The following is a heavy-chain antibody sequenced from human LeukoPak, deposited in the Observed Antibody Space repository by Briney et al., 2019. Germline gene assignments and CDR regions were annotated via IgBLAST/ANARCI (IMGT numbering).Heavy chain of an antibody. V-gene: IGHV5-10-1*01. CDR1: GYRFTSYW. CDR2: IYPSDSFT. Sequence: GESLKISCMGSGYRFTSYWISWVRQMPGKCLEWMGRIYPSDSFTNYSPSFQGHVTISADKSIHTSYLQWSSLKASDTAMYYCARFSPPYFSDSSGYSEYFQHWGQGTLVTVSS. J-gene: IGHJ1*01. CDR3: ARFSPPYFSDSSGYSEYFQH. D-gene: IGHD3-22*01.